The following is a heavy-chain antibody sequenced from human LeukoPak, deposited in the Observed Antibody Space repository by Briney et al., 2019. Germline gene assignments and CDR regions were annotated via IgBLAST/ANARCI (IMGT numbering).Heavy chain of an antibody. D-gene: IGHD3-3*01. CDR1: GGSISSGGYY. V-gene: IGHV4-31*03. CDR2: FYYSGST. Sequence: PSETLSLTCTVSGGSISSGGYYWSWIRQHPGKGLEWIGYFYYSGSTYYNPSLKSRVTTSVDTSKNQFSLKLSSVTAADTAVYYCARARGLRSHPFDYWGQGTLVTVSS. CDR3: ARARGLRSHPFDY. J-gene: IGHJ4*02.